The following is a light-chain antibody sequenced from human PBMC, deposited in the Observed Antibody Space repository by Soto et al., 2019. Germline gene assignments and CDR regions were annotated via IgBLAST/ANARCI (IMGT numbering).Light chain of an antibody. CDR2: GAS. J-gene: IGKJ3*01. Sequence: EIVVTQSPGTLSLSPGERATLSCRASQSGSSNYLAWYQQKPCQAPRLLIYGASSRASDIPDRFSGSGSGTDLTLIISRLEPEDFAMYYCQQYGSTPFTFGPGTKVDVK. CDR3: QQYGSTPFT. CDR1: QSGSSNY. V-gene: IGKV3-20*01.